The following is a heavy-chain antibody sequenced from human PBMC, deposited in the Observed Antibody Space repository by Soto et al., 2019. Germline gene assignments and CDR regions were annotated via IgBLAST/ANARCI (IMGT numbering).Heavy chain of an antibody. CDR3: ARWVGGSMYDNSGKYES. D-gene: IGHD3-22*01. Sequence: QVQLVESGGGVVQPGRSLRLTCAGSGFTFSSNGMHWVRQAPGKGLEWVALVSYDGSKKYYADSVKGRFTISRDNSKNMLYLQMNSLRAEDTAVYYCARWVGGSMYDNSGKYESWGQGTLVTVSS. J-gene: IGHJ5*02. V-gene: IGHV3-30*03. CDR2: VSYDGSKK. CDR1: GFTFSSNG.